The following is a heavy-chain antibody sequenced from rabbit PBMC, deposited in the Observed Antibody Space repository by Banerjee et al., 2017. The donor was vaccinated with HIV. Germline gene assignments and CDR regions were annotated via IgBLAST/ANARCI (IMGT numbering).Heavy chain of an antibody. D-gene: IGHD2-1*01. CDR3: VRISHGGGGGAYMDL. CDR1: GFSFSSGYD. V-gene: IGHV1S40*01. CDR2: IYAGSSDST. J-gene: IGHJ4*01. Sequence: QSLEESGGDLVKPGASLTLTCTASGFSFSSGYDMCWVRQAPGKGLEWIACIYAGSSDSTYYASWVNGRFTISSDNAQNTVDLQMNSLTAADTATYFCVRISHGGGGGAYMDLWGPGTLVTVS.